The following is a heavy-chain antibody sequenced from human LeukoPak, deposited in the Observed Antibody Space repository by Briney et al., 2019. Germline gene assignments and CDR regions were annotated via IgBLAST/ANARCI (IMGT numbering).Heavy chain of an antibody. V-gene: IGHV3-7*01. CDR3: ARDSSSRQLFFDY. Sequence: GGSLRLSCVGSGFTFTSYWMTWVRQAPGKGLEWVANMNPDGSEKHYVDSVKGRFTISRDNSKNTLYLQMNSLRAEDTAVYYCARDSSSRQLFFDYWGQGTLVTVSS. CDR1: GFTFTSYW. J-gene: IGHJ4*02. CDR2: MNPDGSEK. D-gene: IGHD6-13*01.